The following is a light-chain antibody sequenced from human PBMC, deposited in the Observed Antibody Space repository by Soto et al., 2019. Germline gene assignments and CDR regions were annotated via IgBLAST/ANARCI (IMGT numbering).Light chain of an antibody. V-gene: IGKV3-20*01. CDR1: QSLSSHA. J-gene: IGKJ1*01. CDR3: QQYGSS. CDR2: GAS. Sequence: EIVFTQSAGTLSLSPGERATLSCRASQSLSSHALAWYQQKPGQAPRLLIYGASSRATGIPDRFSGSGSGTDFTLTISRLEPEDFAVYFCQQYGSSFGQGTKV.